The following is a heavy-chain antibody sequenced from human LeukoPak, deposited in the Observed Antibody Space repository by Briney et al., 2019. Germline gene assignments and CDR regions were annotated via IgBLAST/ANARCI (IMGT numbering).Heavy chain of an antibody. D-gene: IGHD3-10*01. CDR3: VSRNFGSSPFDY. J-gene: IGHJ4*02. CDR2: ISSDGSNT. V-gene: IGHV3-74*01. Sequence: PGGSLRLSCVASGFTFSSNWLHWVRQAPGKGLVWVSRISSDGSNTNYADSVKGRFTISRDNAKNTLYLQMDSLTAEDTAVYYCVSRNFGSSPFDYWGQGTLVTVSS. CDR1: GFTFSSNW.